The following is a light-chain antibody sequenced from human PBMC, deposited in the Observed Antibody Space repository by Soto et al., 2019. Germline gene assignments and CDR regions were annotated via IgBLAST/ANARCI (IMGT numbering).Light chain of an antibody. CDR1: QSVSSS. V-gene: IGKV3-15*01. J-gene: IGKJ5*01. Sequence: EIVMTQSPLTLSVSPGERATLSCRASQSVSSSLAWYQQKPGQAPRLLIYGASTRATGIPDRFSGSGSGTEFTLTISSLQSEDFAVYYCQQYNSSITFGQGTRLEIK. CDR2: GAS. CDR3: QQYNSSIT.